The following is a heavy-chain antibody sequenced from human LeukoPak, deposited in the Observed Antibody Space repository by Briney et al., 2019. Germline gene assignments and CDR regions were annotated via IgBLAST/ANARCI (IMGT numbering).Heavy chain of an antibody. CDR3: AKDGPKYDSSSFFDY. Sequence: GGTLRLSCAASGFTFSSYGMSWVRQAPGKGLEWVSAISGSGGSTYYADSVKGRFTISRDNSKNTLYLQMNSLRAEDTAVYHCAKDGPKYDSSSFFDYWGQGTLVTVSS. CDR2: ISGSGGST. D-gene: IGHD3-22*01. V-gene: IGHV3-23*01. J-gene: IGHJ4*02. CDR1: GFTFSSYG.